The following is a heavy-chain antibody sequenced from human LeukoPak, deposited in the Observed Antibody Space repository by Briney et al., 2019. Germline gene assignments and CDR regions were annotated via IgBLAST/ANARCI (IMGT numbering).Heavy chain of an antibody. J-gene: IGHJ4*02. D-gene: IGHD1-26*01. CDR1: DPSISSYY. CDR2: ISYSGST. V-gene: IGHV4-59*01. CDR3: ARDLGAQYGYFDY. Sequence: PSETLSLTCTVSDPSISSYYWSWIRQPPGKGLEWIGYISYSGSTNYNPSLKSRVTISVDTSKNQFSLKVISVTAADTAVYYCARDLGAQYGYFDYWGQGSLVTVSS.